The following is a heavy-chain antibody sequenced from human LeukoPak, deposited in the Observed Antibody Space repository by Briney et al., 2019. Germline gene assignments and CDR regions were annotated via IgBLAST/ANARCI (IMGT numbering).Heavy chain of an antibody. Sequence: ASLKLSCTASGFTFTGYSMHWVRQAPGKGLEWMGWINPNSSGTNYTQTFQGRVTITRDKTISTAYLQLSRLRSHDTSVYDSAGYRGYGAFDIWGQGTMVTVSS. CDR1: GFTFTGYS. J-gene: IGHJ3*02. V-gene: IGHV1-2*02. D-gene: IGHD5-18*01. CDR2: INPNSSGT. CDR3: AGYRGYGAFDI.